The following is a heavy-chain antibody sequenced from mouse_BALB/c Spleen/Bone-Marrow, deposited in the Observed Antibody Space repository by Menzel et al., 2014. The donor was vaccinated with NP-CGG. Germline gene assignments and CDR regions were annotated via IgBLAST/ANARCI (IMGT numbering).Heavy chain of an antibody. Sequence: EVKLVESGGGLVQPKGSLKLSCAASGFTFNTYAMNRVRQAPGKGLEWVARIRSKGNNYATYYGDSVKDRSTISRDDSQSMLYLQMNNLRTEDTAMYYCVRHMDYWGQGTSVIVSS. CDR2: IRSKGNNYAT. CDR1: GFTFNTYA. CDR3: VRHMDY. J-gene: IGHJ4*01. V-gene: IGHV10-1*02.